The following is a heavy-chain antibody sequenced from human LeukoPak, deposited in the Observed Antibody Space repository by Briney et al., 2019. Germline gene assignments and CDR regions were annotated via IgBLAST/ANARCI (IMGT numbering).Heavy chain of an antibody. CDR1: GYSFTNYG. D-gene: IGHD5-12*01. CDR3: ARRGYSGYDEGWFDP. J-gene: IGHJ5*02. V-gene: IGHV1-18*01. Sequence: ASVKVSCKTSGYSFTNYGISWVRQAPGQGLEWMGWISAYNGNPIYAQKLQGRVTMSTDTSTSTVYMELRSLRSDDTAVYYCARRGYSGYDEGWFDPWGQGTLVTVSS. CDR2: ISAYNGNP.